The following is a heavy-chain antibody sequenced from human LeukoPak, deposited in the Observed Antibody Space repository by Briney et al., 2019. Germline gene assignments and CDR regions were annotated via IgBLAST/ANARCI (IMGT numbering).Heavy chain of an antibody. J-gene: IGHJ4*02. CDR3: ASDGYYEPYDY. CDR2: IKQDGSEK. CDR1: GFTFSSYW. V-gene: IGHV3-7*01. Sequence: GRSLRLSCAASGFTFSSYWMSWVRQAPGKGLEWVANIKQDGSEKYYVDSVKGRFTISRDNAKNSLYLQMNSLRAEDTAVYYCASDGYYEPYDYWGQGTLVTVSS. D-gene: IGHD3-22*01.